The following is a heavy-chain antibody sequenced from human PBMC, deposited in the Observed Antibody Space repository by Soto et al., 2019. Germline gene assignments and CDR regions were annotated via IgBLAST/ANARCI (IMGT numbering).Heavy chain of an antibody. D-gene: IGHD6-13*01. CDR1: GGSISSYY. CDR2: IYYSGST. Sequence: PSETLSLTCTVSGGSISSYYWSWIRQPPGKGLEWIGYIYYSGSTNYNPSLKSRVTISVDTSKNQFSLKLSSVTAADTAVYYCARVDLSPLSGSWLFDYWGQGALVTVS. V-gene: IGHV4-59*01. CDR3: ARVDLSPLSGSWLFDY. J-gene: IGHJ4*02.